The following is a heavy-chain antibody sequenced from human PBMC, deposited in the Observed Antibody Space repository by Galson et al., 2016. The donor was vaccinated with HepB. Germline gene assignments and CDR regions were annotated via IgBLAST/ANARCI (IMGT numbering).Heavy chain of an antibody. J-gene: IGHJ5*02. Sequence: SETLSLTCAVYGGSLSGHYCSWIRQPPGKGLEWIGEIDYIGGTKYHPSLKSRITISGDTSKNQFTLKLRSVTAADSGVYYCARGRIAVGGGNWFDPWSPGTLVTVSS. D-gene: IGHD2-2*01. V-gene: IGHV4-34*01. CDR3: ARGRIAVGGGNWFDP. CDR1: GGSLSGHY. CDR2: IDYIGGT.